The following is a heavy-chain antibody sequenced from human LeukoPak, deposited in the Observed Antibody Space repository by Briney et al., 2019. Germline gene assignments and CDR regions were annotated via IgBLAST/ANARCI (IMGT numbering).Heavy chain of an antibody. V-gene: IGHV4-38-2*01. CDR2: IFHSGNS. J-gene: IGHJ4*02. D-gene: IGHD4-17*01. Sequence: PSETLSLTCAVSSYSISSGSYWGWIRQSPGKGLEWVGSIFHSGNSYYNPSLKSRLTLSVDTSKNQFSLKLTSVTAADTALYYCARVTYVDDMLYQYFDYWGQGILVTVSS. CDR3: ARVTYVDDMLYQYFDY. CDR1: SYSISSGSY.